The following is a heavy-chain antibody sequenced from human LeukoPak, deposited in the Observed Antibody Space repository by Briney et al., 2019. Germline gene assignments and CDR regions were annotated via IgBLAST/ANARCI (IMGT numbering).Heavy chain of an antibody. Sequence: SETLSLTCTVSGASINKKYWSWIRQPPGKGLEWIGYIYYSGSTNHNPPLKRRVTMSVDTSMNQFSLKVSSLTAADTAVYYCARYSRNDDYILDYWGQGILVTVSS. V-gene: IGHV4-59*01. CDR1: GASINKKY. D-gene: IGHD4-17*01. CDR3: ARYSRNDDYILDY. J-gene: IGHJ4*02. CDR2: IYYSGST.